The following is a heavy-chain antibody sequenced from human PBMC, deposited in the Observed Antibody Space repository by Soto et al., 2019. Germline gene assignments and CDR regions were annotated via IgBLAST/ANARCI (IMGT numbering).Heavy chain of an antibody. V-gene: IGHV3-30*03. CDR1: GFTFSSYV. Sequence: PGGALRLSCAASGFTFSSYVMHWVGQSPGKGLEWVAVISYDGSNKYYADSVKGRFTISRDNSKNTLYLQMNSLRAEDTAVYYCAGITGYYYYYGMDVWGQGTTVTVSS. CDR3: AGITGYYYYYGMDV. D-gene: IGHD1-20*01. J-gene: IGHJ6*02. CDR2: ISYDGSNK.